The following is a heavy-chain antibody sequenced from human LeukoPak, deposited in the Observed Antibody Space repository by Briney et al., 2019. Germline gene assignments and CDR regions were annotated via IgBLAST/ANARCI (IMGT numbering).Heavy chain of an antibody. V-gene: IGHV3-7*05. D-gene: IGHD5-24*01. CDR2: IKQDGSEK. Sequence: GGSQRLSCAASGFTFSSYWMSWVRQAPGKGLEWVANIKQDGSEKYYVDSVKGRFTISRDNAKNSLYLQMNSLRAEDTAVYYCARPLRDGYNFDAFDIWGQGTMVTVSS. CDR1: GFTFSSYW. CDR3: ARPLRDGYNFDAFDI. J-gene: IGHJ3*02.